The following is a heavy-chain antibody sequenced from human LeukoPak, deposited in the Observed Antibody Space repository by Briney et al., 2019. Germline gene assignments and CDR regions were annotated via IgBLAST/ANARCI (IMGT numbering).Heavy chain of an antibody. CDR2: IYSEGFT. D-gene: IGHD6-25*01. CDR1: GFTVSSSY. Sequence: PGGSLRLSCAASGFTVSSSYMSWVRKAPGKGLEWVSVIYSEGFTYYADSVKGRFTISRDNSRNTVYLQMHNLRVEDTAVYYCATSSGWTGVFDYWGQGTVVTVSS. J-gene: IGHJ4*02. CDR3: ATSSGWTGVFDY. V-gene: IGHV3-66*01.